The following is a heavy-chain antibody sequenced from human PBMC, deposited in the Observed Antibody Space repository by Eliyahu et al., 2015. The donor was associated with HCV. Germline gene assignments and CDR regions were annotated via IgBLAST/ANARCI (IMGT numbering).Heavy chain of an antibody. V-gene: IGHV4-34*01. CDR3: ARVPYYGSGVRYYYYGMDV. CDR1: GGSFSGYY. D-gene: IGHD3-10*01. Sequence: QVQLQQWGAGLLKPSETLSLTCAVYGGSFSGYYWSWIRQPPGKGLEWIGEINHSGRTQLQPPLKSRVTISVDTSKNQFSLKLSSVTAADTAVYYCARVPYYGSGVRYYYYGMDVWGQGTTVTVSS. CDR2: INHSGRT. J-gene: IGHJ6*02.